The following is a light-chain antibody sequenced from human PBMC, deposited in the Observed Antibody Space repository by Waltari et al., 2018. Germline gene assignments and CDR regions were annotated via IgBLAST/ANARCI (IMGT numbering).Light chain of an antibody. Sequence: QSALTQPASVSGSPGQSITISCTGTSSDVGGYNYVSWYQQHPGKAPNLMIYDVSKRPSGVSNRFPGSKSGNTASLTISGLQAEDEADYYCSSYTSSSTSVVFGGGTKLTVL. V-gene: IGLV2-14*01. CDR3: SSYTSSSTSVV. J-gene: IGLJ2*01. CDR2: DVS. CDR1: SSDVGGYNY.